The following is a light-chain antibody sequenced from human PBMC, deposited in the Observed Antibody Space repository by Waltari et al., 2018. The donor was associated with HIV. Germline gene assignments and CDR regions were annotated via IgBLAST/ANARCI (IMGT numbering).Light chain of an antibody. CDR3: QSHDNKIFYV. J-gene: IGLJ1*01. Sequence: NFILTQPHSVSESPGKTVTISCTRSSGTIPSSYVHWYQQRPGSSPTTVIYANNQRPSGVPDRFSGSIDSSSNSASLTISGLRTEDEADYYCQSHDNKIFYVFGGGTYVTVL. V-gene: IGLV6-57*01. CDR1: SGTIPSSY. CDR2: ANN.